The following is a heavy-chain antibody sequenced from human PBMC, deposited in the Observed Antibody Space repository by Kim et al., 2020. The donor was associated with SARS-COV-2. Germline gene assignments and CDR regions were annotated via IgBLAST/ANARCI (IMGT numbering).Heavy chain of an antibody. CDR1: GGSISSYY. J-gene: IGHJ5*02. CDR2: IYYSGST. V-gene: IGHV4-59*01. Sequence: SETLSLTCTVSGGSISSYYWSWIRQPPGKGLEWIGYIYYSGSTNYNPSLKSRVTISVDTSKNQFSLKLSSVTAADTAVYYCARDRYDYVWGSPWFDPWGQGTLVTVSS. D-gene: IGHD3-16*01. CDR3: ARDRYDYVWGSPWFDP.